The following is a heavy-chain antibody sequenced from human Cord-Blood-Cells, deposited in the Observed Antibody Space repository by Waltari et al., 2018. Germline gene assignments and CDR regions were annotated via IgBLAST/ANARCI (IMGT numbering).Heavy chain of an antibody. CDR1: GGSFSGYY. Sequence: QVQLQQWGAGLLKPSETLSLTCAVYGGSFSGYYWSWIRQPPGKGLEWIGEINHSGSTNYNPSLKSRVTISVDTSKNQFSLKLSSVTAADTAVYYCARTLGNCSGGSCYWFDPWGQGTLVTVSS. CDR3: ARTLGNCSGGSCYWFDP. CDR2: INHSGST. D-gene: IGHD2-15*01. J-gene: IGHJ5*02. V-gene: IGHV4-34*01.